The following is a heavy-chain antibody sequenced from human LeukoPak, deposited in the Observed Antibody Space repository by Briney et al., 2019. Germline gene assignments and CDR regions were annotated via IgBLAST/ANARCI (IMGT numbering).Heavy chain of an antibody. V-gene: IGHV4-59*01. CDR1: GGSISSYY. D-gene: IGHD6-19*01. CDR3: ARVGSSGWYFDY. CDR2: IYYIGST. J-gene: IGHJ4*02. Sequence: SQTLSLTCTVSGGSISSYYWTWIRQPPGKGLEWIGYIYYIGSTNYNPSLKSRVTISLDTSKNQFSLKVSSVTAADTAVYYCARVGSSGWYFDYWGQGTLVTVSS.